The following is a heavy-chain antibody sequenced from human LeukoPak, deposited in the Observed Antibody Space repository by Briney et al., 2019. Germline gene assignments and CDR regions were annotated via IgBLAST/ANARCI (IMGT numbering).Heavy chain of an antibody. CDR1: GFTFSSYG. J-gene: IGHJ4*02. CDR3: ARDRWDY. V-gene: IGHV3-33*01. Sequence: GGSLRLSCAASGFTFSSYGMHWVRQATGKGLEWVAVIWYDGSNKYYAGSVKGQFTISRDNSKNTLYLQMNSLRAEDTAVYYCARDRWDYWGQGTLVTVSP. CDR2: IWYDGSNK. D-gene: IGHD4-23*01.